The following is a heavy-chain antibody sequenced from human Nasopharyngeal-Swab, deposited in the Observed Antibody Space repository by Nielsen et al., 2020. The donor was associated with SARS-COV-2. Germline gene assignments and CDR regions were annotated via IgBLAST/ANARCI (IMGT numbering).Heavy chain of an antibody. CDR2: ISSSSSYI. V-gene: IGHV3-21*01. Sequence: GGSLRLSCAASGFTFNNYNFNWVRQAPGKGLEWVSSISSSSSYIYYADSVKGRFTIPRDNAKNSLYLQMNSLRAEDTAVYYCAKDTETGEGIYLWEGGMDVWGQGTTVTVSS. D-gene: IGHD5-18*01. CDR1: GFTFNNYN. J-gene: IGHJ6*02. CDR3: AKDTETGEGIYLWEGGMDV.